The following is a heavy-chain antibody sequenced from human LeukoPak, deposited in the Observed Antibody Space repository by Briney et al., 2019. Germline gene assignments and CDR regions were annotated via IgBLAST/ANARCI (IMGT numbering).Heavy chain of an antibody. CDR1: GYFISSGYY. CDR2: IYHSGST. Sequence: SETLSLTCTVSGYFISSGYYWGWIRQPPGKGLEWIGSIYHSGSTYYNPSLKSRVTISVDTSKNQFSLKLSSVTAADTAVYYCARTSIRTIGDSSWAYWGQGTLVTVSS. D-gene: IGHD6-13*01. J-gene: IGHJ4*02. V-gene: IGHV4-38-2*02. CDR3: ARTSIRTIGDSSWAY.